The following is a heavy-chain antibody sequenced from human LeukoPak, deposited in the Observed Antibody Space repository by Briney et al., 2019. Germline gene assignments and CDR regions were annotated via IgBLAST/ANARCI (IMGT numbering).Heavy chain of an antibody. J-gene: IGHJ4*02. CDR1: GYTFTSYD. CDR3: ARGRVYGGPFDY. Sequence: GASVKVSCKASGYTFTSYDINWVRQATGQGLEWMGWMNPNSGNTGYAQKFQGRVTMTRDMSTSTVYMELSSLRSEDTAVYYCARGRVYGGPFDYWGQGTLVTVSS. D-gene: IGHD2-8*01. V-gene: IGHV1-8*02. CDR2: MNPNSGNT.